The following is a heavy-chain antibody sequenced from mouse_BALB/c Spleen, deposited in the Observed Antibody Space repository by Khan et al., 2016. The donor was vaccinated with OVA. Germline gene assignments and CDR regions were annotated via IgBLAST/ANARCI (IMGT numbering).Heavy chain of an antibody. V-gene: IGHV1-9*01. CDR3: ARGGYGGFAY. Sequence: QVQLKQSGGDLMKPGASVKISCKATGYTFSSYWIEWVKQRPGHGLEGIGQIFPGSVSTTYNEKFKGKATFTADTSSNTAYMQLSSLTSEDSAVYYCARGGYGGFAYWGQGTLVTVSA. CDR2: IFPGSVST. D-gene: IGHD2-2*01. J-gene: IGHJ3*01. CDR1: GYTFSSYW.